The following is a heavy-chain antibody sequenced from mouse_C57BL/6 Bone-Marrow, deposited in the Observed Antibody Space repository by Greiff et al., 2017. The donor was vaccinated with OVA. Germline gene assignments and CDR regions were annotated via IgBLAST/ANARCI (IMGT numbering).Heavy chain of an antibody. J-gene: IGHJ1*03. V-gene: IGHV5-16*01. D-gene: IGHD2-3*01. CDR2: INYDGSST. Sequence: EVQLVESEGGLVQPGSSMKLSCTASGFTFSDYYMAWVRQVPEKGLEWVANINYDGSSTYYLDSLKSRFIISRDNAKNILYLQMSSLKSEDTATYYCARDRWLLSYWYFDVWGTGTTVTVSS. CDR1: GFTFSDYY. CDR3: ARDRWLLSYWYFDV.